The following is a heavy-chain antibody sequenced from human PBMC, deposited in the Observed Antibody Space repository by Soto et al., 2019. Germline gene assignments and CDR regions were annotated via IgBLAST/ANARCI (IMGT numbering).Heavy chain of an antibody. V-gene: IGHV3-30*03. Sequence: GSLRLSFATSGFTFTSYGMDLVRQAPGQGLEWMALILHDGSAEYYADSVKGRFTISRDNSKNTLYLQMNSLRAEDTAVYYCARSRDGYSFYFYYGMDGWGQGTTVTVSS. J-gene: IGHJ6*02. CDR2: ILHDGSAE. CDR3: ARSRDGYSFYFYYGMDG. CDR1: GFTFTSYG. D-gene: IGHD4-4*01.